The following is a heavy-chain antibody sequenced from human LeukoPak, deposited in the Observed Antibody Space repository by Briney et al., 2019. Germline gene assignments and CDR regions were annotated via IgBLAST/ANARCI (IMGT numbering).Heavy chain of an antibody. Sequence: TLSLTCTVSGGSVRSGDYYWSWIRQPPGKGLEWIGYIYYSGSTYYNPSLKSRVTISVDTSKNQFSLKLSSVTAADTAVYYCASDRPLTYYYDSSGYSDAFDIWGQGTMVTVSS. J-gene: IGHJ3*02. CDR3: ASDRPLTYYYDSSGYSDAFDI. D-gene: IGHD3-22*01. CDR2: IYYSGST. CDR1: GGSVRSGDYY. V-gene: IGHV4-30-4*08.